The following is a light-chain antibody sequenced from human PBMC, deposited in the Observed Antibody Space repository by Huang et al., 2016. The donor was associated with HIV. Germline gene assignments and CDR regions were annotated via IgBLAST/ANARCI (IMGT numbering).Light chain of an antibody. Sequence: EIVLTQSPATLSLSPGERATLSCRASQSINTSLAWYQQKPGQAPRLLIYDASNRATGVPARFSGRGSGTDFTLSINSLEPEDFVTYYCQQRSTWPLTFGGGTKVEN. J-gene: IGKJ4*01. V-gene: IGKV3-11*01. CDR2: DAS. CDR3: QQRSTWPLT. CDR1: QSINTS.